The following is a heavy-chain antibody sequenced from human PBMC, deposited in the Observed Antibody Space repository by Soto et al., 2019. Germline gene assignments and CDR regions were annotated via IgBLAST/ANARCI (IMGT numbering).Heavy chain of an antibody. J-gene: IGHJ5*02. D-gene: IGHD6-13*01. Sequence: QVQLVQSGAEVKKPGSSVKVSCKASGGTFSSYTISWVRQAPGQGLEWMGRIIPILGIANYAQKFQGRVTITADKSTSTAYMDLRSLRSEDTAVYYCARGGDRGVSRSWYGVWFDPWGQGTLVTVSS. CDR2: IIPILGIA. CDR1: GGTFSSYT. CDR3: ARGGDRGVSRSWYGVWFDP. V-gene: IGHV1-69*02.